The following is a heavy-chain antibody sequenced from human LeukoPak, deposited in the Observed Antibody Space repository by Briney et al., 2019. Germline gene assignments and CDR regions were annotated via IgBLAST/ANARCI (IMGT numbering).Heavy chain of an antibody. D-gene: IGHD1-26*01. J-gene: IGHJ4*02. CDR2: ISPNSGGT. V-gene: IGHV1-2*02. CDR1: GYTFTGYY. Sequence: ASVKVSCKASGYTFTGYYMHWVRQAPGQGLEWMGWISPNSGGTNYAQKFQGRVTMTRDTSISTAYMELSRLRSDDTAVYYCARVLGGSCHFDYWGQGTLVTVSS. CDR3: ARVLGGSCHFDY.